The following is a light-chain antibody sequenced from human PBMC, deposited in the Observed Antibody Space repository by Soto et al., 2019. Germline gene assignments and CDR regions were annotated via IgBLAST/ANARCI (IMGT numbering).Light chain of an antibody. J-gene: IGLJ1*01. Sequence: QSGLTQPASVYGSPGQSITISCTGTSSDVGGYNYVSWYQHHPGKAPKLLIYDVSNRPSGISNRFSGSKSDNTASLTISGLQPEDEADYYCSSYTTSNTRQIVFGTGTKSPS. V-gene: IGLV2-14*03. CDR3: SSYTTSNTRQIV. CDR1: SSDVGGYNY. CDR2: DVS.